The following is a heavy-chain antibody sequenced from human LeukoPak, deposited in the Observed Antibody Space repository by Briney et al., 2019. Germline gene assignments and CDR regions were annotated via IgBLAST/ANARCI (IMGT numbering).Heavy chain of an antibody. V-gene: IGHV3-53*01. CDR2: IYSGGST. D-gene: IGHD3-22*01. J-gene: IGHJ4*02. CDR3: ARGGKGYYDSSGYFLDY. Sequence: PGGSLRLSCAASGFTVSSNYMSWVRQAPGKGLEWVSVIYSGGSTYYADSVKGRFTISRDNSKNTLYLQMNSLRAEDTAVYYCARGGKGYYDSSGYFLDYWGQGTLVTVSS. CDR1: GFTVSSNY.